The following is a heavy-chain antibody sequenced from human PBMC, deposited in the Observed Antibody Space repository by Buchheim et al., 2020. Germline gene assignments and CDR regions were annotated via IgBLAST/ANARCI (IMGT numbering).Heavy chain of an antibody. V-gene: IGHV3-23*01. CDR2: ISGSGGST. CDR1: GFTFSSYA. D-gene: IGHD4-17*01. Sequence: EVQLLESGGGLVQPGGSLRLSCAASGFTFSSYAMSWVRQAPGKGLEWVSAISGSGGSTYYAEGVKGRFTISRDNSKTTLYLPMNSRRAEDTAVYYCAKDKSSYGEYSFDYWGQGTL. J-gene: IGHJ4*02. CDR3: AKDKSSYGEYSFDY.